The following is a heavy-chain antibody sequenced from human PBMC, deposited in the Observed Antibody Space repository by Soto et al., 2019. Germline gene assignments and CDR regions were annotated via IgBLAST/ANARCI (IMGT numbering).Heavy chain of an antibody. Sequence: EVQLVDSGGGLVQPGRSLRLSCAASGFTFDIYAMHWVRQAPGKGLEWVSSISWNSGTRGYAECVKGRFTISRDHTKNSMNLQMDALQTEDTAFYYCAKEMGGYSYGYELDHWGQGTLVAVSS. CDR2: ISWNSGTR. CDR1: GFTFDIYA. V-gene: IGHV3-9*01. CDR3: AKEMGGYSYGYELDH. D-gene: IGHD5-18*01. J-gene: IGHJ4*02.